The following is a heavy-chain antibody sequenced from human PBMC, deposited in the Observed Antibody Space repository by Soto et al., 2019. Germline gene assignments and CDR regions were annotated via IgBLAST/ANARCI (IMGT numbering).Heavy chain of an antibody. D-gene: IGHD3-22*01. CDR2: IIPIFGTA. V-gene: IGHV1-69*06. Sequence: QVQLVQSGAEVKKPGSSVKVSCKASGGTFSSYAISWVRQAPGQGLEWMGGIIPIFGTANYAQKFQGRVTITADKSTSTAYMELSSLRSEDTAVYYCARSRGVGPGCYYDSSGYYPLDYWGQGTLVTVSS. CDR3: ARSRGVGPGCYYDSSGYYPLDY. J-gene: IGHJ4*02. CDR1: GGTFSSYA.